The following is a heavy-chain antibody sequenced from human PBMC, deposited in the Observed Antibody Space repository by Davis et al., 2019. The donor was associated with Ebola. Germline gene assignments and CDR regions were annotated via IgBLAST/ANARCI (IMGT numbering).Heavy chain of an antibody. CDR1: GGSISSGGYS. CDR2: IYHSGST. V-gene: IGHV4-30-2*01. CDR3: ARRKGRTVTTRYHYYGMDV. D-gene: IGHD4-17*01. Sequence: MPSETLSLTCAVSGGSISSGGYSWSWIRQPPGKGLEWTVYIYHSGSTYYNPSLKSRVTISVDRSKNQFSLKLSSVTAADTAVYYCARRKGRTVTTRYHYYGMDVWGQGTTVTVSS. J-gene: IGHJ6*02.